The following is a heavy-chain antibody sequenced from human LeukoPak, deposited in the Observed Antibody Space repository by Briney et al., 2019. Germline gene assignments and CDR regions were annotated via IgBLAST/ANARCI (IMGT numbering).Heavy chain of an antibody. D-gene: IGHD4-17*01. V-gene: IGHV4-34*01. CDR1: GGSFSGYY. J-gene: IGHJ5*02. CDR3: ARGMTTVLANWFDP. CDR2: INHSGST. Sequence: SETLSLTCAVYGGSFSGYYWSWIRQPPGKGLEWIGEINHSGSTNYNPSLKSRVTILVDTSKNQFSLKLSSVSAADTAVYFCARGMTTVLANWFDPWGQGSLVTVSS.